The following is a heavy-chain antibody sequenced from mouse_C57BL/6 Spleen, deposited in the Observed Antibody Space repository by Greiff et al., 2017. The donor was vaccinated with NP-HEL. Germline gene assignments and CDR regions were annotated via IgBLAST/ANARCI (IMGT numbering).Heavy chain of an antibody. CDR3: TIITTVNY. V-gene: IGHV14-4*01. CDR1: GFNIKADY. D-gene: IGHD1-1*01. CDR2: IDPENGDT. J-gene: IGHJ2*01. Sequence: VQLKQSGAELVRPGASVKLSCTASGFNIKADYMHWVKQRPEQGLEWIGWIDPENGDTEYASKFQGKATITADTSSNTAYLQLSSLTSEDTAVYYCTIITTVNYWGQGTTLTVSS.